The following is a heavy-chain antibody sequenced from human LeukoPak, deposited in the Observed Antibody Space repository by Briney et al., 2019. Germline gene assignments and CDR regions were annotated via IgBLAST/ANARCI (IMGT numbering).Heavy chain of an antibody. V-gene: IGHV1-2*02. CDR3: ARDCSSTNGPDWFDP. J-gene: IGHJ5*02. CDR2: INPNSGGT. Sequence: ASVKVSCKASGYTFTGYYMHWVRQAPGQGLEWMGWINPNSGGTNYAQKFQGRVTMTRDTSISTAYMELSRLRSDDTAVYYCARDCSSTNGPDWFDPWGQGTLVTVPS. D-gene: IGHD2-2*01. CDR1: GYTFTGYY.